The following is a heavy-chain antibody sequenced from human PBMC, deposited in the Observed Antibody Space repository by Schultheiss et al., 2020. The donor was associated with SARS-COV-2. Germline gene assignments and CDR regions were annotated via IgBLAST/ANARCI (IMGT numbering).Heavy chain of an antibody. V-gene: IGHV1-2*06. Sequence: ASVKVSCKASGYTFTDYYMHWVRQAPGQGLEWMGRINPNSGGTNYAQKFQGRVTMTRDTSISTAYMELSRLRSDDTAVYYCARDPTGDPSWYFDLWGRGTLVTVSS. CDR2: INPNSGGT. CDR3: ARDPTGDPSWYFDL. CDR1: GYTFTDYY. D-gene: IGHD7-27*01. J-gene: IGHJ2*01.